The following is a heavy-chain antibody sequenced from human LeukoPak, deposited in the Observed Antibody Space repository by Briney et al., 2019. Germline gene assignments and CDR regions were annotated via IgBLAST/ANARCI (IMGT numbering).Heavy chain of an antibody. CDR3: ASLAKYSSGWYYYYYGMDV. D-gene: IGHD6-19*01. CDR1: GGSISSYY. CDR2: IYTSGST. V-gene: IGHV4-4*07. J-gene: IGHJ6*04. Sequence: SETLSLTCTVSGGSISSYYWSWIRQPAGKGLEWIGRIYTSGSTNYNPSLKSRVTMSVDTSKNQFSLKLSSVTAADTAVYYCASLAKYSSGWYYYYYGMDVWGKGTTVTVSS.